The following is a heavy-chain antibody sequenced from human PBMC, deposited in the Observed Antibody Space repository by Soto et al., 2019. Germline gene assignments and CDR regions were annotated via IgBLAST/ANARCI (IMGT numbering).Heavy chain of an antibody. V-gene: IGHV1-3*05. CDR2: INGGNGDT. CDR3: ARPKNYADYLDH. J-gene: IGHJ4*01. Sequence: QVQLVQSGAEEKKPGASVKVSFNASGYTLTSYSVHWVRQAPGQRLEWMGWINGGNGDTKYSQNFQGRITITMDTSASTVYMEVFSLRSEDTAVYYCARPKNYADYLDHWGQGTLVTVSS. D-gene: IGHD1-7*01. CDR1: GYTLTSYS.